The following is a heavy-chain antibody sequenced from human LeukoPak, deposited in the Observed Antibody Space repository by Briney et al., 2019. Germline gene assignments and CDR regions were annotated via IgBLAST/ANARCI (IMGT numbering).Heavy chain of an antibody. Sequence: SETLSLTCTVSGRSISSYSWNWIRQPPGKGLEWIGYINNSGYTNNNPYLKSRVNRSVDMSKNQFSLSLRSVTAADTAVYYCARGALLWFGAKMEYYFDYWGQGTPLTVSS. D-gene: IGHD3-10*01. V-gene: IGHV4-59*01. CDR1: GRSISSYS. CDR2: INNSGYT. J-gene: IGHJ4*02. CDR3: ARGALLWFGAKMEYYFDY.